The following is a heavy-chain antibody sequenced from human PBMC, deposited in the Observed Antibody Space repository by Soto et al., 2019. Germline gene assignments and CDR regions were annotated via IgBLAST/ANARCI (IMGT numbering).Heavy chain of an antibody. D-gene: IGHD3-22*01. J-gene: IGHJ4*02. CDR1: GGSISSYY. CDR2: IYYSGST. CDR3: AAYDSSGYYDY. V-gene: IGHV4-59*01. Sequence: PSETLSLTCTVSGGSISSYYWSWIRQPPGKGLEWIGYIYYSGSTNYNPSLKSRVTISVDTSKNQFSLKLSSVTAADTAVYYCAAYDSSGYYDYWGQGTLVTVSS.